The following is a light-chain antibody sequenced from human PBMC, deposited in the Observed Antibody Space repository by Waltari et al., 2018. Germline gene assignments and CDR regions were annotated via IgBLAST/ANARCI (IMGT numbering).Light chain of an antibody. CDR1: NIGSKS. V-gene: IGLV3-21*03. CDR2: DDS. Sequence: SYVLTQPPSVSVAPGRTARITCGGNNIGSKSVHWYQQKPGQAPVEVVHDDSDRPSGIPERFSGSNSGNTATLTISRVEDGDEADYYCQVWDSYSDQSVVFGGGTKLTVL. CDR3: QVWDSYSDQSVV. J-gene: IGLJ2*01.